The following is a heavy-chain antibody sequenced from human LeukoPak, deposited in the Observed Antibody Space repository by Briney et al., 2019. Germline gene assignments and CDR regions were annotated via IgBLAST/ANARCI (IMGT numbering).Heavy chain of an antibody. CDR1: GGSISNYY. J-gene: IGHJ4*02. CDR2: IYYSGST. CDR3: AREGVTTGYFDY. Sequence: SETLSLTCTVSGGSISNYYWSWIRQPPGKGLEWLGYIYYSGSTYYNPSLKSRVTISVDTSKNQFSLKLSSVTAADTAVYYCAREGVTTGYFDYWGQGTLVTVSS. V-gene: IGHV4-59*12. D-gene: IGHD1-14*01.